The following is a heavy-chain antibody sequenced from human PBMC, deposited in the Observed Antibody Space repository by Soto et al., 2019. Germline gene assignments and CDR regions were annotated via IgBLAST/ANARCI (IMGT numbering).Heavy chain of an antibody. CDR1: GFTFSSYA. J-gene: IGHJ3*02. V-gene: IGHV3-23*01. Sequence: GGSLRLSCAASGFTFSSYAMSWVRQAPGKGLEWVSAISGSGGSTYYADSVKGRFTISRDNSKNTLYLQMNSLRAEDTAVYYCAKQFYGSGSQSLHDAFDNWGQGTMVTV. D-gene: IGHD3-10*01. CDR3: AKQFYGSGSQSLHDAFDN. CDR2: ISGSGGST.